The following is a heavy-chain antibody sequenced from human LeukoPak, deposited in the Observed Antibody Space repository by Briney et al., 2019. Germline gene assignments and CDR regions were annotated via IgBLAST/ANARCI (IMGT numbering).Heavy chain of an antibody. CDR1: GGSISSSSYY. Sequence: SETLSFTCTVSGGSISSSSYYWGWIRQPPGKGLEWIGSIYYSGSTYYNPSLKSRVTISVDTSKNQFSLKLSSVTAADTAVYYCARAYGPSYYFDYWGQGTLVTVSS. J-gene: IGHJ4*02. V-gene: IGHV4-39*07. CDR2: IYYSGST. D-gene: IGHD3-10*01. CDR3: ARAYGPSYYFDY.